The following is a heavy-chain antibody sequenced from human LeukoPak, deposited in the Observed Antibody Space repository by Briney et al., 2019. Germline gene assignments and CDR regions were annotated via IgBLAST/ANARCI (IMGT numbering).Heavy chain of an antibody. Sequence: GASVKVSCKASGYTFTGYYMHWVRQTPGQGLEWMGWINPNSGGTNYAQKFQGRVTITRDTSASTAYMELSSLRSEDTAVYYCARDVGISGAGVYFDYWGQGTLVTVSS. V-gene: IGHV1-2*02. J-gene: IGHJ4*02. D-gene: IGHD3-10*01. CDR3: ARDVGISGAGVYFDY. CDR1: GYTFTGYY. CDR2: INPNSGGT.